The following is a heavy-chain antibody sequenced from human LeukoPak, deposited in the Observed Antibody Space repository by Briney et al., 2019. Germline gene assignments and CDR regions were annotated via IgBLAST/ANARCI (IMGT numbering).Heavy chain of an antibody. CDR3: ARDPYSSGWLLEISFDY. Sequence: ASVKVSCTASGYTFTSYYMHWVRQAPGQGLEWMGIINPSGGSTSYAQKFQGRVTMTRDTSTSTVYMELSSLRSEDTAVYYCARDPYSSGWLLEISFDYWGQGTLVTVSS. CDR2: INPSGGST. CDR1: GYTFTSYY. D-gene: IGHD6-19*01. V-gene: IGHV1-46*01. J-gene: IGHJ4*02.